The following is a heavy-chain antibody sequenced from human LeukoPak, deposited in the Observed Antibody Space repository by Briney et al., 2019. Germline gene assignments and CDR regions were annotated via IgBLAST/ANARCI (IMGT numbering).Heavy chain of an antibody. CDR2: INPNRGGT. Sequence: ASVKVSCKASGYTFTGYYMHWVRQAPGQGLEWMGWINPNRGGTNYAQKFQGRVTMTRDTSISTAYMELSRLRSDDTAVYYCARVAGIRHGAPSYWGQGTLVTVSS. V-gene: IGHV1-2*02. J-gene: IGHJ4*02. D-gene: IGHD1-26*01. CDR3: ARVAGIRHGAPSY. CDR1: GYTFTGYY.